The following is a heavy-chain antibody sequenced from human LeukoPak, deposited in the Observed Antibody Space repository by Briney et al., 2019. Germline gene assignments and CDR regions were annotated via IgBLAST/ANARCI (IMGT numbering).Heavy chain of an antibody. CDR2: IHPNDGDT. CDR1: GYTFTNYC. V-gene: IGHV1-46*01. J-gene: IGHJ4*02. D-gene: IGHD3-10*01. Sequence: ASVTVSCKASGYTFTNYCMHWVRQAPGQGLEWMGLIHPNDGDTKYTQEFQDRVTMTRDTSTSTVYMELSSLRSEDTAVYYCATYTQSGAQGVSDYWGQGTLVTVSS. CDR3: ATYTQSGAQGVSDY.